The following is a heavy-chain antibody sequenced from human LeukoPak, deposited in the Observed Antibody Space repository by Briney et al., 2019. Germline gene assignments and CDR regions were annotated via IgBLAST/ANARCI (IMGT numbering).Heavy chain of an antibody. CDR1: GGSISSYY. V-gene: IGHV4-59*01. J-gene: IGHJ5*02. CDR3: ARVVVVADRGDWFDP. CDR2: IYYSGST. Sequence: SETLSLTCTVSGGSISSYYWSWIRQPPGKGLEWIGYIYYSGSTNYNPSLKSRVTISVDTSKNQFSLKLSSVTAADTAVYYCARVVVVADRGDWFDPWGQGTLVTVSS. D-gene: IGHD2-15*01.